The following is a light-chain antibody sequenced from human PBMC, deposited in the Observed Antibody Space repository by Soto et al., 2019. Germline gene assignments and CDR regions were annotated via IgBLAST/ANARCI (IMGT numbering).Light chain of an antibody. V-gene: IGKV3-20*01. J-gene: IGKJ1*01. Sequence: EIVLTQSPGTLSLSPGERATLSCRARQSVSGSYLAWYQQKPGQSPRLLIYDASSRATGIPDRFSGSGSGTDFTLTISRLEPEDFAVYYCQQYATRPWTFGQGTKVERK. CDR1: QSVSGSY. CDR2: DAS. CDR3: QQYATRPWT.